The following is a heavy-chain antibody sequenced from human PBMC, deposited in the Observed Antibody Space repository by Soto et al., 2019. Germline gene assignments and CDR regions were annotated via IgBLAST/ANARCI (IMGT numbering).Heavy chain of an antibody. J-gene: IGHJ3*02. CDR1: GYTFTSYG. Sequence: ASVKVSCKASGYTFTSYGISWVRQAPGQGLEWMGWISAYNGNTNYAQKLQGRVTMTTDTSTSTAYMELRSLRSDDTAVYYCARVGYYGSGSCNDDAFDIWGQGTMVTVSS. D-gene: IGHD3-10*01. CDR2: ISAYNGNT. V-gene: IGHV1-18*01. CDR3: ARVGYYGSGSCNDDAFDI.